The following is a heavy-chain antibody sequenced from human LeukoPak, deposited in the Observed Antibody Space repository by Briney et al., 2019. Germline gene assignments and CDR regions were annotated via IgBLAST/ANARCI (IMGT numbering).Heavy chain of an antibody. CDR1: GGSIINYY. CDR2: IYYSGST. CDR3: ARLDV. J-gene: IGHJ6*02. Sequence: SSETLSLTCTVSGGSIINYYWSWIRQPPGKGLEWIGYIYYSGSTNYNPSLKSRVTLSVDTSKNQFSLKLSSATAADTAVYYCARLDVWGQGTTVTVSS. V-gene: IGHV4-59*01.